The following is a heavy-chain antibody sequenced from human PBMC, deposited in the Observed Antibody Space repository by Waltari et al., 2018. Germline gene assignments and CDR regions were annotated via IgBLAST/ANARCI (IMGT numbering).Heavy chain of an antibody. Sequence: EVKLVESGGGLVQPGGSLRLSCEASGFVFRSFDMNWVRQAPGKGRGWIEHIRDSGSTRYYADSVKCRFSISRDNAKESLFLQMNSLRAEDAAVYYCARHGIRLGLYYFDYWGQGALVTVSS. D-gene: IGHD3-9*01. CDR1: GFVFRSFD. CDR3: ARHGIRLGLYYFDY. J-gene: IGHJ4*02. CDR2: IRDSGSTR. V-gene: IGHV3-48*03.